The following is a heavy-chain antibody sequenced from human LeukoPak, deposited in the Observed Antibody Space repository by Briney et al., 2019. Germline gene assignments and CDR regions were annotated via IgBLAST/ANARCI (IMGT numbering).Heavy chain of an antibody. CDR3: ASAPRADYYYGMDV. V-gene: IGHV3-11*01. CDR1: GFTFSDYY. CDR2: ISSSGSTI. Sequence: GSLRLSCAASGFTFSDYYMSWIRQAPGKGLEWVSYISSSGSTIYYADSVKGRSTISRDNAKNSLYLQMNSLRAEDTAVYYCASAPRADYYYGMDVWGQGTTVTVSS. J-gene: IGHJ6*02.